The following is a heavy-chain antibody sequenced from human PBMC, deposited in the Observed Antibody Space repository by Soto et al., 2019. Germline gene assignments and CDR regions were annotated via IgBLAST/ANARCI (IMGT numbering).Heavy chain of an antibody. D-gene: IGHD1-7*01. CDR3: ARGRGNYANWNFDL. V-gene: IGHV3-64*02. J-gene: IGHJ2*01. CDR1: GFTFSTYG. Sequence: EVQLVESGEGLVQPGGSLRLSCEGSGFTFSTYGMHWVRQAPGKGLEFVSSTSGSGRSTSYADSVKGRFIISRDNSKNTLYLQMGSLRIEDTAVYYCARGRGNYANWNFDLWGRGSLVTVS. CDR2: TSGSGRST.